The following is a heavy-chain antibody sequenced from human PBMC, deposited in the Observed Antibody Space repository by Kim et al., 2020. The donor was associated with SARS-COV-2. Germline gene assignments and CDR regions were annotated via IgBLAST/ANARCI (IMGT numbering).Heavy chain of an antibody. J-gene: IGHJ3*02. D-gene: IGHD3-3*01. CDR3: ARALLEWPDAFDI. Sequence: YAAPGKSRFHISRDIAKNSLYLQMNSLRAEDTAVYYCARALLEWPDAFDIWGQGTMVTVSS. V-gene: IGHV3-21*01.